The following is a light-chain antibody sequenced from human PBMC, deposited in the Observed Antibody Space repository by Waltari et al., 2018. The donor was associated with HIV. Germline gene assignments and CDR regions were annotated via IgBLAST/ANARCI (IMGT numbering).Light chain of an antibody. V-gene: IGLV1-51*01. CDR2: DNN. J-gene: IGLJ3*02. CDR3: GTWDSSLSAV. CDR1: SSNIGSHS. Sequence: QSVLTQPPSVSAAPGQTVTISCSGSSSNIGSHSVSWYQQLPGTAPKLLIYDNNKRPSGIPDLFSGSKSGTSATVGITGLQTGDEADYYCGTWDSSLSAVFGGGTKLTVL.